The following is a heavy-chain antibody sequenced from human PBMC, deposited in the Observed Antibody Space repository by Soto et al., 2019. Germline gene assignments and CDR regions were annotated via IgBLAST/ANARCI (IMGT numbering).Heavy chain of an antibody. Sequence: QVQLVQSGAEEKKPGASVKVSCKASGYTFTSYAMHWVRQAPGQRLEWMGWINAGNGNTKYSQKFQGRVTITRDTAASTAYMELSSLRSEDTAVYCCASDLPWRIQPLGGMDVWGQGNTVTVSS. J-gene: IGHJ6*02. CDR3: ASDLPWRIQPLGGMDV. CDR2: INAGNGNT. CDR1: GYTFTSYA. D-gene: IGHD5-18*01. V-gene: IGHV1-3*05.